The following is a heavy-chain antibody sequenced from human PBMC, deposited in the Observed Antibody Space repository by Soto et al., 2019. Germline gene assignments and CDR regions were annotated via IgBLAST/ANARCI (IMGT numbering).Heavy chain of an antibody. V-gene: IGHV3-23*01. D-gene: IGHD3-10*01. CDR1: GFTFSSYA. CDR3: AKPHYGSGTGSYYGIA. J-gene: IGHJ4*02. CDR2: ISEGATST. Sequence: GGSLRLSCAASGFTFSSYAMNWVRQAPGTGLEWVSAISEGATSTHYADFVKGRFTISRDNSKNRVYLQMNSLRDDDTAVYYGAKPHYGSGTGSYYGIAWGQGTLVTVSS.